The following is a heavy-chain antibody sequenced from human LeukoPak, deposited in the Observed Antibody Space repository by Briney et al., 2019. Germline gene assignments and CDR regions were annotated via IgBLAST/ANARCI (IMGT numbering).Heavy chain of an antibody. V-gene: IGHV3-30*18. Sequence: GGSLRLSYAPSGFTFSSYAMHWVRQAPGKGLEWVAVISYDGSNKYYADSVKGRFTISRDNSKNTLYLQMNSLRPEGTTVYYCAKSRHPYNWNDGAFFDYWGQGTLVTVSS. CDR3: AKSRHPYNWNDGAFFDY. D-gene: IGHD1-20*01. CDR1: GFTFSSYA. J-gene: IGHJ4*02. CDR2: ISYDGSNK.